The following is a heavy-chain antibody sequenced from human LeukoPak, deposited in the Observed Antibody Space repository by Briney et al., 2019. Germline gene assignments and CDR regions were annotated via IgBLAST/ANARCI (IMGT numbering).Heavy chain of an antibody. CDR3: ARDVGKKPDY. CDR1: GFTFSSYW. CDR2: ISSDGAGT. J-gene: IGHJ4*02. V-gene: IGHV3-74*01. D-gene: IGHD1-1*01. Sequence: GGSLRLSCAASGFTFSSYWMHWVRQAPGKGLVWVSGISSDGAGTTYTDSVKGQFTISRDNTKNTLYLQLNSLRAEDTAVYYCARDVGKKPDYWGQGTLVTVSS.